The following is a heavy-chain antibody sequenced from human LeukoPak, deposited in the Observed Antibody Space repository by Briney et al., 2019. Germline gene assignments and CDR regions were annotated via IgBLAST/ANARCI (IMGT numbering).Heavy chain of an antibody. CDR2: INHSGST. V-gene: IGHV4-34*01. J-gene: IGHJ6*02. CDR3: AGVGSGAYYYGMDV. Sequence: SETLSLTCAVYGGSFSGYYWSWIRQPPGKGLEWIGEINHSGSTNYNPSLKSRVTISVDTSKNQFSLKLSSVTAADTAVYYCAGVGSGAYYYGMDVWGQGTTVTVSS. CDR1: GGSFSGYY. D-gene: IGHD1-14*01.